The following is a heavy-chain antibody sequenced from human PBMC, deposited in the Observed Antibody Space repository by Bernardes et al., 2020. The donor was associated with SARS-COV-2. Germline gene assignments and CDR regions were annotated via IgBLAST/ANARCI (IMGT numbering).Heavy chain of an antibody. Sequence: GGSLIPSWAASGFTISTFWMTWVRQAPGKGLEWVANINQDGGETFDVDSVKGRITISRDNAKNSLFMEMNTLRADDTAVYYCARIYSTSSFDFDYWGQGTLVTGAS. V-gene: IGHV3-7*01. D-gene: IGHD6-6*01. CDR2: INQDGGET. J-gene: IGHJ4*02. CDR3: ARIYSTSSFDFDY. CDR1: GFTISTFW.